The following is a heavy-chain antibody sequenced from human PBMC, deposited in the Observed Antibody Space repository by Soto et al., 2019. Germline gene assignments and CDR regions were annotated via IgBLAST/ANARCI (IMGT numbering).Heavy chain of an antibody. J-gene: IGHJ4*02. D-gene: IGHD6-19*01. CDR1: GFTFDDYA. CDR3: AKDFRAEQWLVRSYFDY. Sequence: EVQLVESGGGLVQPGRSLRLSCAASGFTFDDYAMHWVRQAPGKGLEWVSGISWNSGSIGYADSVKGRFTISRDNAKNSLYLQMNSLRAEDTALYYCAKDFRAEQWLVRSYFDYWGQGTLVTVSS. V-gene: IGHV3-9*01. CDR2: ISWNSGSI.